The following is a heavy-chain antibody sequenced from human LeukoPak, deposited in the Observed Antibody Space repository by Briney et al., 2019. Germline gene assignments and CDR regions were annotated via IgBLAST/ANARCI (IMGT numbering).Heavy chain of an antibody. CDR1: GFTFSDYW. CDR3: ARDIPSGFYTPDY. Sequence: GGSLRLSCVASGFTFSDYWMSWVRQAPGKGLEWVANIETDGDQKNYVDSVKGRFAISRDNARNSPYLQMNSLTDEDTAVYYCARDIPSGFYTPDYWGRGTLVTVSS. CDR2: IETDGDQK. J-gene: IGHJ4*02. V-gene: IGHV3-7*01. D-gene: IGHD5-12*01.